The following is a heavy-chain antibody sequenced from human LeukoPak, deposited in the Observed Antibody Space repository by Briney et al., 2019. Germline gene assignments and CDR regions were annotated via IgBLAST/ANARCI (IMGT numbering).Heavy chain of an antibody. J-gene: IGHJ6*02. V-gene: IGHV3-30*02. CDR2: IRYDGSNK. Sequence: GGSLRLSCAASGFTFSSYGMHWVRQAPGKGLEWVAFIRYDGSNKYYADSVKGRFTISRDNSKNTLYLQMNSLRAEDTAVYYCGGGPMVRGVQYYYYGMDVRGQGTTVTVSS. CDR3: GGGPMVRGVQYYYYGMDV. CDR1: GFTFSSYG. D-gene: IGHD3-10*01.